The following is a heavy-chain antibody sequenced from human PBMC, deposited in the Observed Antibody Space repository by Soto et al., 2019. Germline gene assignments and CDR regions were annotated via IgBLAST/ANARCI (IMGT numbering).Heavy chain of an antibody. J-gene: IGHJ4*02. V-gene: IGHV4-61*01. CDR1: GDSVTSGSYY. D-gene: IGHD3-22*01. CDR3: TRVSMPYYFHISGQYYYDF. CDR2: IFYSGTT. Sequence: QVQLQESGPGLVKPSETLSLTCTVSGDSVTSGSYYWSWIRQPPGMGLEWLGYIFYSGTTNYNPSPKSRVTISLHTSTNQFALKLTSVTSADTAVYYCTRVSMPYYFHISGQYYYDFWGRGTLVTVSS.